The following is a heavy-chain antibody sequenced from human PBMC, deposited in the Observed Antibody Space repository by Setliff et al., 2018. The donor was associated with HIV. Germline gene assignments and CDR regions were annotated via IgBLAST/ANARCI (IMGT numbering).Heavy chain of an antibody. CDR1: GYTFTGYY. Sequence: GASVKVSCKASGYTFTGYYMHWVRQAPGQGLEWMGWINPNSGGTNYAQKFQGWVTMTRDTSISTAYMELRSLRSDDTAVYYCARYGSGWPLWYFDLWGRGTLVTVSS. V-gene: IGHV1-2*04. J-gene: IGHJ2*01. CDR3: ARYGSGWPLWYFDL. CDR2: INPNSGGT. D-gene: IGHD6-19*01.